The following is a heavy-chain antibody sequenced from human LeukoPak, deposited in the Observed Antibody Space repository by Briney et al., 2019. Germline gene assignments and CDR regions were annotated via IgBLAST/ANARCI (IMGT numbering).Heavy chain of an antibody. D-gene: IGHD3-10*01. J-gene: IGHJ6*03. V-gene: IGHV4-59*01. Sequence: SETLSLTCTVSGGSISSYYWSWIRQPPGKGLEWIGYIYYSGSTNYNPSLKSRVTISVDTSKNQFSLKLSSVTAADTAVYYCARDSDWFGEFPSYMDVWGKGTTVTISS. CDR1: GGSISSYY. CDR2: IYYSGST. CDR3: ARDSDWFGEFPSYMDV.